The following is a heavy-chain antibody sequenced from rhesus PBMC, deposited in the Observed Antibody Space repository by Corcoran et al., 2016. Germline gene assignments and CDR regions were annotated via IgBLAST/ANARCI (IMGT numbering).Heavy chain of an antibody. V-gene: IGHV3S35*01. J-gene: IGHJ4*01. CDR2: INYDGSEK. D-gene: IGHD6-37*01. CDR1: GFTFSSTR. CDR3: VREGGGWDFDY. Sequence: EVQLVESGGGLVQPGGSLRLSCAASGFTFSSTRMNWIRQAPGKRLEWVADINYDGSEKKYVDSVKGRFSISRDNAENSLYLQMNSLRPEDTAVYYCVREGGGWDFDYWGQGVLVTVSS.